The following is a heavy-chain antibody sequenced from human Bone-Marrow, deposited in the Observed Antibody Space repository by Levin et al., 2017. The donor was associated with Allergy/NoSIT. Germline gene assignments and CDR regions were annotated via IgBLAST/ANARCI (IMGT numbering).Heavy chain of an antibody. CDR1: GGSFSGYY. CDR3: ARGRVTMVRGEYYGMDV. Sequence: SETLSLTCAVYGGSFSGYYWSWIRQPPGKGLEWIGEINHSGSTNYNPSLKSRVTISVDTSKNQFSLKLSSVTAADTAVYYCARGRVTMVRGEYYGMDVWGQGTTVTVSS. D-gene: IGHD3-10*01. CDR2: INHSGST. V-gene: IGHV4-34*01. J-gene: IGHJ6*02.